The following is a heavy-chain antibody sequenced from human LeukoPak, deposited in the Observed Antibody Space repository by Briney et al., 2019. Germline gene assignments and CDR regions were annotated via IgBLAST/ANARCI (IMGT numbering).Heavy chain of an antibody. CDR2: IYHNGTH. V-gene: IGHV4-4*02. D-gene: IGHD2-2*02. CDR1: VGSISSGNW. J-gene: IGHJ6*02. Sequence: SETLSLTCAVSVGSISSGNWWTWVRQCQGKGLEWIWEIYHNGTHNYNPSLKSRVTISADTFKNHFSLKLTSVTAADTAVYYCATAPILRGEGGEHYKYGMDVWGQGTTVIVSS. CDR3: ATAPILRGEGGEHYKYGMDV.